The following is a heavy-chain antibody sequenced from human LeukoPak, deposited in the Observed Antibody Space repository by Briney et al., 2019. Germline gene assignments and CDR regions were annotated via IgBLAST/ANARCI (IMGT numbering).Heavy chain of an antibody. CDR1: GFTFSNAW. V-gene: IGHV3-7*01. Sequence: GGSLRLSCAASGFTFSNAWMSWVRQAPGKGLEWVANIKQDGSEKYYVDSVKGRFTISRDNAKNSLYLQMNSLRAEDTAVYYCARDRTSSLFDYWGQGTLVTVSS. CDR2: IKQDGSEK. D-gene: IGHD2-2*01. J-gene: IGHJ4*02. CDR3: ARDRTSSLFDY.